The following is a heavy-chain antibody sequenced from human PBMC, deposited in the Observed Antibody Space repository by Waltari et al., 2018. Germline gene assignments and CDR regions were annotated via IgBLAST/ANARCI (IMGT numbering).Heavy chain of an antibody. CDR3: ARDSETRASTSPDY. D-gene: IGHD3-10*01. Sequence: QVQLVESGGGVVQPGRSLRLSCAASGFTFSSYAMHWVRQAPGKGLEWVAVISYDGSNKYYADSVKGRFTISRDNSKNTLYLQMNSLRAEDTAVYYCARDSETRASTSPDYWGQGTLVTVSS. CDR1: GFTFSSYA. CDR2: ISYDGSNK. J-gene: IGHJ4*02. V-gene: IGHV3-30*01.